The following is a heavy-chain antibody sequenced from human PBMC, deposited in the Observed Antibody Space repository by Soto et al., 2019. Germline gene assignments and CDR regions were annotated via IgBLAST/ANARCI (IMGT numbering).Heavy chain of an antibody. CDR2: ISAYNGNT. V-gene: IGHV1-18*01. Sequence: QVQLVQSGAEVKKPGASVKVSCKASGYTFASYAISWMRQAPGQGLEWMGWISAYNGNTNYAQKLQGRVTMTTDTSKSTAYMELRILRSDDTAVYYCARDPPPPDYWGQGTLVTVSS. CDR1: GYTFASYA. CDR3: ARDPPPPDY. J-gene: IGHJ4*02.